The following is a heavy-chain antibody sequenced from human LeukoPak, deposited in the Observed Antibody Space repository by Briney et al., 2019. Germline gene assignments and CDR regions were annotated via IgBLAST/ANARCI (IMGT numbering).Heavy chain of an antibody. V-gene: IGHV4-59*01. D-gene: IGHD6-13*01. CDR3: ARGSGGYSSSWYSGFDY. CDR1: GGSISSYY. CDR2: IYYSGST. Sequence: PSETLSLTCTGSGGSISSYYWSWIRQPPGKGLEWIGYIYYSGSTHYNPSLKSRVTISVDTSKNQLSLKLSSVTAADTAMYYCARGSGGYSSSWYSGFDYWGQGTLVTVSS. J-gene: IGHJ4*02.